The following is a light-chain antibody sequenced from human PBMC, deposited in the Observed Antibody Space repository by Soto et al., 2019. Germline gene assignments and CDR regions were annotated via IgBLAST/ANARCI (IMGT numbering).Light chain of an antibody. CDR2: AAS. V-gene: IGKV1-27*01. J-gene: IGKJ1*01. Sequence: DLQMTQSPSSLSASVGDRVTITCRASQGISNYLAWYQQKPGKVPKLLIYAASTLQSGVPSRFSGSGSGTDFTLTISSLQPEDVATYYCHKYNSAPPWTFGQGTKVEIK. CDR1: QGISNY. CDR3: HKYNSAPPWT.